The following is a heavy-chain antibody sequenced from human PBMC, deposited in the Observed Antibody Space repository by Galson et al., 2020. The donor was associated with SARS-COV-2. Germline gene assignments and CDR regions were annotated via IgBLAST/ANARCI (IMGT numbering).Heavy chain of an antibody. V-gene: IGHV3-30*03. Sequence: GESLKISCAGSGFSFSTYGMHWVRQAPGKGLEWVAVISYDGKNKYYADSMKGRFTVSRDNSRNTLFLDINSLRTEDTAVYYCATSYRQQQLVPGSNWGQGTLVTVSS. CDR1: GFSFSTYG. CDR2: ISYDGKNK. D-gene: IGHD6-13*01. CDR3: ATSYRQQQLVPGSN. J-gene: IGHJ4*02.